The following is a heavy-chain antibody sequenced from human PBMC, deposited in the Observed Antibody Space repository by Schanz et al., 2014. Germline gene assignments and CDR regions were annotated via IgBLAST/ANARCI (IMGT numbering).Heavy chain of an antibody. CDR2: ISGFGTGA. D-gene: IGHD2-2*03. CDR3: AKSGYCRSTSCYQYNYYGLDV. V-gene: IGHV3-23*04. Sequence: VQLVESGGGLVQPGGSLRLSCAASGFTFSSYGMHWVRQAPGKGLEWISGISGFGTGAYYADSVKGRFSISRDNSKNTLCLQMDSLRAEDTAVYYCAKSGYCRSTSCYQYNYYGLDVWGQGTTVTVSS. CDR1: GFTFSSYG. J-gene: IGHJ6*02.